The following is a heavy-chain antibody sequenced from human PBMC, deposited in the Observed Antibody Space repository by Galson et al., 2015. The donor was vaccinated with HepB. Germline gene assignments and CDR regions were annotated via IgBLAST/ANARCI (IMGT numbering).Heavy chain of an antibody. CDR3: ARGDSSSWYARGWFDP. D-gene: IGHD6-13*01. V-gene: IGHV4-59*01. CDR2: VLYTGST. Sequence: SETLSLTCTVSGGSISTYYWSWIRQPPGKGLEWIGYVLYTGSTNYNPSLQSRVIISVDTSKNQFSLKLRSVTAADTAVYYCARGDSSSWYARGWFDPWGQGTLVTVSS. CDR1: GGSISTYY. J-gene: IGHJ5*02.